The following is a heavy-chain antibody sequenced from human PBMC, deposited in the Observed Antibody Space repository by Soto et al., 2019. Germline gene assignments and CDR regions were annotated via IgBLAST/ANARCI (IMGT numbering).Heavy chain of an antibody. CDR2: IYYSGST. CDR1: GGSISSGGYY. V-gene: IGHV4-31*03. D-gene: IGHD2-15*01. Sequence: PSETLSLTCTVSGGSISSGGYYWSWIRQHPGKGLEWIGYIYYSGSTYYNPSLKSRVTISVDTSKNQFSLKLSSVTAADTAVYYCARDYKGSVAANDAFDIWGQGTMVT. CDR3: ARDYKGSVAANDAFDI. J-gene: IGHJ3*02.